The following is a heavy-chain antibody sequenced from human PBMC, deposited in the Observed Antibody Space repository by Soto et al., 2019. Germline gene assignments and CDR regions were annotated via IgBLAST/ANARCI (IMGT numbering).Heavy chain of an antibody. CDR3: ARGEFAVVPATTFKYGMDV. Sequence: QVQLQQWGAGLLKPSETLSLTCAVYGGSFSGYYWSWIRQPPGKGLEWIGEINHSGSTNYNPSLKSRVTISVDTSKNQFSLKVSSVTAADTAVYYCARGEFAVVPATTFKYGMDVWGQGTTVTVSS. CDR2: INHSGST. CDR1: GGSFSGYY. J-gene: IGHJ6*02. V-gene: IGHV4-34*01. D-gene: IGHD2-2*01.